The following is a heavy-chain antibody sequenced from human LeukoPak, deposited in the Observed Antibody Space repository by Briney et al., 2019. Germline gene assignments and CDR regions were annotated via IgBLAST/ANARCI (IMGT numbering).Heavy chain of an antibody. V-gene: IGHV4-59*03. J-gene: IGHJ3*02. Sequence: SETLSLTCTVSGGSISSYYWSWIRQPPGKGLEWIGYSYYSGSTNYNPSLKSRVTISVDTSKNQFSLKLTSVTAADTAIYYCAKLGPDVWYEAFDIWGQGTMVTVSS. CDR2: SYYSGST. D-gene: IGHD6-13*01. CDR1: GGSISSYY. CDR3: AKLGPDVWYEAFDI.